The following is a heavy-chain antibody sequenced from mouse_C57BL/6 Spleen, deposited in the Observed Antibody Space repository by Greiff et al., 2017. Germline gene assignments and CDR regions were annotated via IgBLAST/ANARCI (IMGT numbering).Heavy chain of an antibody. V-gene: IGHV3-8*01. D-gene: IGHD1-1*01. CDR2: ISYSGST. CDR1: GYSITSDY. Sequence: EVKLLESGPGLAKPSQTLSLTCSVTGYSITSDYWNWIRKFPGNKLEYMGYISYSGSTYYNPSLKSRISITRDTSKNQYYLQLNSVTTEDTATYYCARYGANYYGSSYGYFDVWGTGTTVTVSS. J-gene: IGHJ1*03. CDR3: ARYGANYYGSSYGYFDV.